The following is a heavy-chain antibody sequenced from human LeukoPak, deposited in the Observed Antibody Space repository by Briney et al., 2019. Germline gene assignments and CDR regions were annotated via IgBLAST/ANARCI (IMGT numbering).Heavy chain of an antibody. CDR3: VKNDGWFHLAQ. J-gene: IGHJ4*02. CDR2: IKTDGSET. Sequence: GGSLRLSCAASGFYFRDHWMDWVRQPPGKGLEWVGHIKTDGSETYYLDSLKGRISISRDNTNNALYLQMNSLRVEDTAVYYCVKNDGWFHLAQWGQGTLVTVSS. CDR1: GFYFRDHW. D-gene: IGHD6-19*01. V-gene: IGHV3-7*03.